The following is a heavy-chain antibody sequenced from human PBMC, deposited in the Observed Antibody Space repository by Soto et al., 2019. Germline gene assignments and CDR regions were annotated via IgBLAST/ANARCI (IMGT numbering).Heavy chain of an antibody. CDR1: GGSISSSSYY. Sequence: QLQLQESGPGLVKPSETLSLTCTVSGGSISSSSYYWGWIRQPPGKGLEWIGSIYYSGSTYYNPSLKSLVTISVDTSKNQFSLKLSSVTAADTAVYYCAGNIVVVPAAPADPWGQGTLVTVSS. V-gene: IGHV4-39*01. D-gene: IGHD2-2*01. J-gene: IGHJ5*02. CDR3: AGNIVVVPAAPADP. CDR2: IYYSGST.